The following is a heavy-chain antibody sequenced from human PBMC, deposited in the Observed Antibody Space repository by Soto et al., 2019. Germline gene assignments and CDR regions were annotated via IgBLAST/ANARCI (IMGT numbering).Heavy chain of an antibody. J-gene: IGHJ4*02. CDR1: GFSFSSYA. D-gene: IGHD5-18*01. CDR3: AKDSGYSYNPEDYFDY. V-gene: IGHV3-23*01. CDR2: VGSGGNT. Sequence: LRLSCAASGFSFSSYAMSWVRQAPGKGLEWVSGVGSGGNTYYAGSVKGRFTISRDNSKNKQYLQMNSLRAEDTAVYFCAKDSGYSYNPEDYFDYWGQGTLVTVSS.